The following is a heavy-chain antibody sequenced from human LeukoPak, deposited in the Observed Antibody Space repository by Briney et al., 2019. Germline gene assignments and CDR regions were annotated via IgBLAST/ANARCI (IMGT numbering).Heavy chain of an antibody. J-gene: IGHJ4*02. CDR2: INPSGGST. CDR3: ARDPCSGGSCYSVPEY. Sequence: ASVKVSCKASGYTFTSYYMHWVRQAPGQGLEWTGIINPSGGSTSYAQKFQGRVTMTRDTSTSTVYMELSSLRSEDTAVYYCARDPCSGGSCYSVPEYWGQGTLVTVSS. CDR1: GYTFTSYY. D-gene: IGHD2-15*01. V-gene: IGHV1-46*01.